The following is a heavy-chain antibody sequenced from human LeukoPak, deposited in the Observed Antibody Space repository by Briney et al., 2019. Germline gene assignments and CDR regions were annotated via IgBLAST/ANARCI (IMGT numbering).Heavy chain of an antibody. CDR3: ARPTYGGYGEDFDY. Sequence: GASVKVSCKASGYTFTGYYMHWVRQAPGQGLEWMGWINPNSGGTNYAQKFQGRVTMTRDTSISTAYMELSRLRSDDTAVYYCARPTYGGYGEDFDYWGQGTLVTVSS. D-gene: IGHD5-12*01. V-gene: IGHV1-2*02. CDR1: GYTFTGYY. CDR2: INPNSGGT. J-gene: IGHJ4*02.